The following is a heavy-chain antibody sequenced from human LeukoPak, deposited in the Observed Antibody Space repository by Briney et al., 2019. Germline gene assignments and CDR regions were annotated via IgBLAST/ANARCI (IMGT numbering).Heavy chain of an antibody. J-gene: IGHJ5*02. Sequence: PGGSLRLSCSASGFTFSSYAVHWVRQAPGKGLEYVSAISSNGGSTYYADSVKGRFTISRDNSKNTLYLQMSSLRAEDTAVYYCVKDGSGSSGGSLDPWGQGTLVTVSS. CDR3: VKDGSGSSGGSLDP. V-gene: IGHV3-64D*06. CDR1: GFTFSSYA. CDR2: ISSNGGST. D-gene: IGHD2-15*01.